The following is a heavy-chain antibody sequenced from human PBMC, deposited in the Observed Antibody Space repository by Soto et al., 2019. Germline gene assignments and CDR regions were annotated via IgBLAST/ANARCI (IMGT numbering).Heavy chain of an antibody. CDR3: ARVCGGDCYAVDY. V-gene: IGHV3-30-3*01. J-gene: IGHJ4*02. D-gene: IGHD2-21*02. CDR2: ISYDGSNK. CDR1: GFTFSSYA. Sequence: QVQLVESGGGVVQPGRYLRLSCAASGFTFSSYAMHWVRQAPGKGLEWVAVISYDGSNKYYADSVKGRFTISRDNSKNTLYLQMNSLRAEVTAVYYCARVCGGDCYAVDYWGQGTLVTVSS.